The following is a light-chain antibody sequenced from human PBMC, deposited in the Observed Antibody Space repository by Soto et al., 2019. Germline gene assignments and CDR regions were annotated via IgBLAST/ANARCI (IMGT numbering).Light chain of an antibody. V-gene: IGKV3-11*01. CDR2: DAS. J-gene: IGKJ5*01. CDR3: QQRSSWIT. CDR1: QSFSSN. Sequence: EIVMTQSPVTLSVSPGERTTLSCRASQSFSSNLAWYQQRPGQAPRLLIYDASNRATGIPARFSGSGSATDFTLTISSLEPEDFAVYYCQQRSSWITFGQGTRLEIK.